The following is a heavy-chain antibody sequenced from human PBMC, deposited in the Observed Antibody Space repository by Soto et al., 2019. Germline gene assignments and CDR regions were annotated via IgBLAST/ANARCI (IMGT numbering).Heavy chain of an antibody. D-gene: IGHD5-18*01. J-gene: IGHJ6*02. CDR2: MNPNSGNT. CDR3: ARSSGAMVDYYGMDV. V-gene: IGHV1-8*01. Sequence: RASVKVSCKASGYTFTSYDINWVRQATGQGLEWMGWMNPNSGNTGYAQKFQGRVTMTRNTSISTAYMELSSLRSEDTAVYYCARSSGAMVDYYGMDVWGQGTTVTVSS. CDR1: GYTFTSYD.